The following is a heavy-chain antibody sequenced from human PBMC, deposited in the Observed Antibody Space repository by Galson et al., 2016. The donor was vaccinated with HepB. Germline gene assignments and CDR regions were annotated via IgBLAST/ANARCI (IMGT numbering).Heavy chain of an antibody. V-gene: IGHV3-7*01. J-gene: IGHJ4*02. CDR1: GFTFSSFW. Sequence: SLRLSCAASGFTFSSFWMMWIRQPPGKGLEWVANLNRDGSETNYIDSVKGRFTISRDNAKNSLYLQMNSLGVEDTAMYYCARYNAYHFDQWGRGTLVSVSA. CDR2: LNRDGSET. D-gene: IGHD5-24*01. CDR3: ARYNAYHFDQ.